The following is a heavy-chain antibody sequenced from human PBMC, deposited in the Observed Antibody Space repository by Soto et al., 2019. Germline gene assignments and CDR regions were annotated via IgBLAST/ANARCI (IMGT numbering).Heavy chain of an antibody. CDR3: ARDRKVGCCSGGSCYYYYYGMDV. V-gene: IGHV3-21*01. CDR2: ISSSSSYI. CDR1: GFTFSSYS. D-gene: IGHD2-15*01. Sequence: GGSLRLSCAASGFTFSSYSMNWVRQAPGKGLEWVSSISSSSSYIYYADSVKGRFTIFRDNAKNSLYLQMNSMRAEDTAVYYCARDRKVGCCSGGSCYYYYYGMDVWGQGTTVTVSS. J-gene: IGHJ6*02.